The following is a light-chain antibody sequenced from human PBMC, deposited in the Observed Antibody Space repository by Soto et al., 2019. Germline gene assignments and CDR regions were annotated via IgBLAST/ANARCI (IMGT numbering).Light chain of an antibody. J-gene: IGKJ1*01. CDR3: QQYNNWPPWT. Sequence: EIVMTQSPATLAVSPGDTVTLSCRASQSLGGNLAWYQQKPGQAPRLLIFRASSRATGVPARFSASGSGTEFTLTISGLQSEDFAVYYCQQYNNWPPWTFGPGTKVDIK. CDR1: QSLGGN. CDR2: RAS. V-gene: IGKV3-15*01.